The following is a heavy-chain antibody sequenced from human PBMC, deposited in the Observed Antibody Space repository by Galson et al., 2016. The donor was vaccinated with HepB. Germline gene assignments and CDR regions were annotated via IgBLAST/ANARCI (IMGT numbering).Heavy chain of an antibody. CDR1: GFTFSSYG. V-gene: IGHV3-33*01. J-gene: IGHJ6*02. CDR2: IWYDGSNK. CDR3: ARESGIAVAWNPFHYYYYGMDV. Sequence: SLRLSCAASGFTFSSYGMHWVRQAPGKGLEWVAVIWYDGSNKYYADSVKGRFTISRDNSKNTLYLQMNSLRAEDTAVYHCARESGIAVAWNPFHYYYYGMDVWGQGTTVTVSS. D-gene: IGHD6-19*01.